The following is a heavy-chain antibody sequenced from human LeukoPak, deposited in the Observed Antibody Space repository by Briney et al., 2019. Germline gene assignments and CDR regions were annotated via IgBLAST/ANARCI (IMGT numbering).Heavy chain of an antibody. D-gene: IGHD2-2*01. CDR1: GFTFSSYG. Sequence: PGGSLRLSCAASGFTFSSYGMHWVRQAPGKGLEWVAFIRYDGSNKYCADSVKGRFTISRDNSKNTLYLQMNSLRAEDTAVYYCATTIVVVPAAILGALDVWGQGTMVTVSS. J-gene: IGHJ3*01. CDR3: ATTIVVVPAAILGALDV. CDR2: IRYDGSNK. V-gene: IGHV3-30*02.